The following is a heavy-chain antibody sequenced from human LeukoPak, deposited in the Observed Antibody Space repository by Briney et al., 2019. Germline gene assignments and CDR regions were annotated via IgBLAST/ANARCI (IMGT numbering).Heavy chain of an antibody. Sequence: RGSLKLSCAASGFTFSRSWMTWVRQTPGKGLQWVANIKEDGSEKYYVDSVKGRFTISRDNAKNSLYLQMNSLRAEDTAVYYCATDVGADWGQGTLVTVSS. CDR2: IKEDGSEK. J-gene: IGHJ4*02. CDR3: ATDVGAD. V-gene: IGHV3-7*01. CDR1: GFTFSRSW.